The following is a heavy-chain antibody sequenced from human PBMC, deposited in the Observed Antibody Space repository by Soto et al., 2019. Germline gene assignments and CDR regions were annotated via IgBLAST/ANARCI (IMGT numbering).Heavy chain of an antibody. CDR3: ADLSGGIVV. CDR1: GYRFSSYW. CDR2: FHLGNSDI. J-gene: IGHJ4*01. Sequence: PGESLKIPRKAPGYRFSSYWIGWVRQMPGKGLEWMGIFHLGNSDIRHSPPFQGQVPVSVDRSLSTAYLQCSSLKASDTAMYYCADLSGGIVVWGQGTMVTVSS. V-gene: IGHV5-51*01. D-gene: IGHD2-15*01.